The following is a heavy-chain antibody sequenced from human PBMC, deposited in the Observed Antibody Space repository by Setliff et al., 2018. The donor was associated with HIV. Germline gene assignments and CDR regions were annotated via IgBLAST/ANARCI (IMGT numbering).Heavy chain of an antibody. V-gene: IGHV3-7*01. CDR3: AKGYSGYDCTLDY. CDR1: GFTFSSYW. J-gene: IGHJ4*02. Sequence: GGSLRLSCAASGFTFSSYWMSWVRQAPGKGLEWVANIKQDGSEKYYVDSVKGRFTISRDNSKNTLYLQINSLRAEDTAVYYCAKGYSGYDCTLDYWGQGTPVTVSS. CDR2: IKQDGSEK. D-gene: IGHD5-12*01.